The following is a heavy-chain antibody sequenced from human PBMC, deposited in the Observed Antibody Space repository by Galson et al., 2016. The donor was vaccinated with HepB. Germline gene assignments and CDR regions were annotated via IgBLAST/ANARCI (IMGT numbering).Heavy chain of an antibody. V-gene: IGHV3-21*01. CDR1: GISFSTFS. CDR3: VRDNSHCGRTSCIPTYRYFDL. D-gene: IGHD2-2*01. Sequence: SLRLSCAASGISFSTFSMNWVRQAPGQGLEWLSSISSNGDFINYADSVKGRFTISRDNADNSLFLHMSSLRAEDTAIYYCVRDNSHCGRTSCIPTYRYFDLWGRGTLVTVSS. CDR2: ISSNGDFI. J-gene: IGHJ2*01.